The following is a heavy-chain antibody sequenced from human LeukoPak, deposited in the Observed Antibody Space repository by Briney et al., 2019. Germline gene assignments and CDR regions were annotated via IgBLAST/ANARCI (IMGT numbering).Heavy chain of an antibody. J-gene: IGHJ4*02. Sequence: SETLSLTCTVSGGSISSYYWSWIRQPPGKGLEWIGYIYYSGSTNYNPSLKSRVTISVDTSKNQFSLKLGSVTAADTAVYYCARQGYSYGYVDPRFDYWGQGTLVTVSS. V-gene: IGHV4-59*08. D-gene: IGHD5-18*01. CDR1: GGSISSYY. CDR3: ARQGYSYGYVDPRFDY. CDR2: IYYSGST.